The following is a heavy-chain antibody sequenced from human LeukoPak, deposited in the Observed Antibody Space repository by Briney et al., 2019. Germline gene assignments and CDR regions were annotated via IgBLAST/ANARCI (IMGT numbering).Heavy chain of an antibody. CDR1: GGSISSYY. CDR2: IYYSGST. V-gene: IGHV4-59*01. CDR3: ARSTKTAAGTWVDY. J-gene: IGHJ4*02. D-gene: IGHD6-13*01. Sequence: SETLSLTCTVSGGSISSYYWSWIRQPPGKGLEWIGYIYYSGSTNYNPSLKSRVTISVDTSKNQFSLKLSSVTAADTAVYYCARSTKTAAGTWVDYWGQGTLVTVSS.